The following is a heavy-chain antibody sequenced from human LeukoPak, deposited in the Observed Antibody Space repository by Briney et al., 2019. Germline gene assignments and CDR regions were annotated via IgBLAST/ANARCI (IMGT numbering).Heavy chain of an antibody. Sequence: SVKVSYKASGGTFNIYAISWVRQAPGQGLEGMGRIIPIFGIANYAQKFQGRVTITADKSTSTAYMELRSRRSEDTAVYYCAKGREIAVAGFEDWFDPWGQGTLVTVSS. CDR1: GGTFNIYA. J-gene: IGHJ5*02. CDR3: AKGREIAVAGFEDWFDP. V-gene: IGHV1-69*04. D-gene: IGHD6-19*01. CDR2: IIPIFGIA.